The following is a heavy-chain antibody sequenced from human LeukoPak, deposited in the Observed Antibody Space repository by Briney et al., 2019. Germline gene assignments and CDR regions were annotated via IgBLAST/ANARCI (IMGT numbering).Heavy chain of an antibody. CDR3: ARATKINSSAYYV. J-gene: IGHJ4*02. CDR1: GDSISSYY. CDR2: IYYTGST. V-gene: IGHV4-59*01. D-gene: IGHD3-22*01. Sequence: PSETLSLTCDVSGDSISSYYWSWIRQPPGKGLEWIGYIYYTGSTNYNPSLKSRVTISIDTSKNQFSLNLSSVTAADTAVYYCARATKINSSAYYVWGQGTLVTVSS.